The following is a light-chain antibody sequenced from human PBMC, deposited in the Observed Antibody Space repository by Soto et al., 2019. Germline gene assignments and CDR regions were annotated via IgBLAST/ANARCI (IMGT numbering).Light chain of an antibody. CDR3: QSADSSGNDWV. CDR1: ALPKQY. J-gene: IGLJ3*02. CDR2: KDS. Sequence: SYELTQPPSVSVSPGQTARITCSGDALPKQYAYWYRQKPGQAPVTVIYKDSERPSGIPERISASSSGTTVTLTISGVQAEDEADYYCQSADSSGNDWVFGGGTKLTVL. V-gene: IGLV3-25*02.